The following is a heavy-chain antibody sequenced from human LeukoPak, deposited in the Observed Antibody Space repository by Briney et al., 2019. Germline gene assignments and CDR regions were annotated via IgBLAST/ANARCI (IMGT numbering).Heavy chain of an antibody. CDR1: SGSISSSSYD. CDR3: ARHGFGSILTGALIDY. V-gene: IGHV4-39*01. CDR2: FYYTGIT. D-gene: IGHD3-10*01. J-gene: IGHJ4*02. Sequence: SETLSLTCSVSSGSISSSSYDWGWIRQPPGKGLEWIGSFYYTGITYYNPSLKSRVTISVDASENQFSLKLSSVTAADTALYYCARHGFGSILTGALIDYWGQGTLVTVSS.